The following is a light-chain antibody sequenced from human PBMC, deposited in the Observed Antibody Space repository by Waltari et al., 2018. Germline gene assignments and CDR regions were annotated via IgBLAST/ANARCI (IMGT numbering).Light chain of an antibody. Sequence: HSALTHPPSVTGPPAQSITTSCPGTILGIGASTHVSWYQQHPGKAPKLIIFDVNNRPSGVSSRFSGSKSGNTASLTISGLQAEDEADFYCCSFTSTSSWVFGGGTKLTVL. CDR1: ILGIGASTH. CDR3: CSFTSTSSWV. J-gene: IGLJ3*02. CDR2: DVN. V-gene: IGLV2-14*03.